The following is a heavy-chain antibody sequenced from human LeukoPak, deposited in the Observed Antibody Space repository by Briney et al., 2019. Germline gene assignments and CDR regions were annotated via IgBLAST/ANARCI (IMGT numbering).Heavy chain of an antibody. D-gene: IGHD3-22*01. V-gene: IGHV4-59*01. J-gene: IGHJ4*02. CDR2: IYYSGST. CDR3: ARIVGSSGYYYYFDY. CDR1: GGSISSYY. Sequence: SETLSLTCTVSGGSISSYYWSWIWQPPGKGLEWIGYIYYSGSTNYNPSLKSRVTISVDTSKNQFSLKLSSVTAADTAVYYCARIVGSSGYYYYFDYWGQGTLVTVSS.